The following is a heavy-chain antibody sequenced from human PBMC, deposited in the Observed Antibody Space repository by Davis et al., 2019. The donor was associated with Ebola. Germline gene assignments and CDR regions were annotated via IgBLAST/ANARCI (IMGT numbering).Heavy chain of an antibody. CDR2: IYNVGST. CDR3: AKFTSHWLWSPYGLDV. V-gene: IGHV4-59*13. CDR1: GASIKSNN. J-gene: IGHJ6*02. D-gene: IGHD3-3*01. Sequence: PSETLSLTCTVSGASIKSNNWSWIRQPPGKGLEWIGYIYNVGSTDYNPSLESRVTISFDTSKSQLSLKLTSVTAADTGVYYCAKFTSHWLWSPYGLDVWGQGTPVTVSS.